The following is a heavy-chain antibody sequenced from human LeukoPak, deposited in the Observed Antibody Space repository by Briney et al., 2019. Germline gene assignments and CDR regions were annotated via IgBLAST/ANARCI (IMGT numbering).Heavy chain of an antibody. J-gene: IGHJ6*02. CDR2: INPNSGNT. CDR3: ARGYSSGWTAYRTGMDV. Sequence: ASVNVSCKASGYTFTGYYMHWVRQAPGQGLEWMGRINPNSGNTGYAQKFQGRVTMTRNTSISTAYMELSSLRSEDTAVYYCARGYSSGWTAYRTGMDVWGQGTTVTVSS. D-gene: IGHD6-19*01. V-gene: IGHV1-8*02. CDR1: GYTFTGYY.